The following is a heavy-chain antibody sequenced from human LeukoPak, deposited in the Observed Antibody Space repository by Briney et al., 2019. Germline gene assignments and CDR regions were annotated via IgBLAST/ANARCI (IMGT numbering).Heavy chain of an antibody. CDR3: ARRGRSSSNFDF. CDR2: IDPTDSYT. D-gene: IGHD6-6*01. J-gene: IGHJ4*02. V-gene: IGHV5-10-1*01. Sequence: GESLNISCKGSGYIFTSYWITWVRQMPGKGLEWMGMIDPTDSYTNYSPSFQGHVTISTDKSISTAYLQWSSLKASDTAIYYCARRGRSSSNFDFWGQGTLVAVSS. CDR1: GYIFTSYW.